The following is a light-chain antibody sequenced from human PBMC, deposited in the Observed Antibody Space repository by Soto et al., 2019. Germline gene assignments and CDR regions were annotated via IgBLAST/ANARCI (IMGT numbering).Light chain of an antibody. J-gene: IGLJ3*02. Sequence: QSALTQPASVSGSLGQSVTISCTGTTSDVGAYNYVCWYQQHPGNAPQLVNYDVTNRPAGLSNRFSGSTSGNTASLTISGLQAEDEADYYGSSYTSSSTLVFGGGTKLTVL. CDR1: TSDVGAYNY. CDR3: SSYTSSSTLV. CDR2: DVT. V-gene: IGLV2-14*03.